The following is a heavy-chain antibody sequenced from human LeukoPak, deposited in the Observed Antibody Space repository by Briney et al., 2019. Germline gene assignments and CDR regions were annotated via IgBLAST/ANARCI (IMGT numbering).Heavy chain of an antibody. CDR3: ARYSSSSGGASYYLDY. Sequence: GGSLGLSCTASGFTLRNYWMHWVRQVPGKRLVWVSRISGDGSVTNYADSVQGRFTISRDNAKNIVYLQINSLRSEDTAVYYCARYSSSSGGASYYLDYWGHGALVTVSS. J-gene: IGHJ4*01. CDR2: ISGDGSVT. CDR1: GFTLRNYW. D-gene: IGHD6-6*01. V-gene: IGHV3-74*01.